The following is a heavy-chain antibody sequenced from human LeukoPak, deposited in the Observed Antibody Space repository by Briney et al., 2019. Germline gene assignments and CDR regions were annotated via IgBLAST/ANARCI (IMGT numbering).Heavy chain of an antibody. CDR1: GLILSSYA. D-gene: IGHD3-10*01. CDR2: INSIGGST. CDR3: AKGGRITMLRGVQRDHYFDY. J-gene: IGHJ4*02. Sequence: GGALTVSCPASGLILSSYAMSWVRQAPAKGLEYVSAINSIGGSTYYANSVKSTFTISRDNSKNTLYLQMNSLRVEDTAVYYCAKGGRITMLRGVQRDHYFDYWGQGTLVTVSS. V-gene: IGHV3-64*01.